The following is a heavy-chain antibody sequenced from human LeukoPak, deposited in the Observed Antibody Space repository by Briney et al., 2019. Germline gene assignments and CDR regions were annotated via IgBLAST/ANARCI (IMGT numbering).Heavy chain of an antibody. CDR1: GFTFSSYG. D-gene: IGHD1-1*01. Sequence: PGGSLRLSCAASGFTFSSYGMSWVRQAPGKGLEWVSAISGSGGSTYYADSVKGRFTISRDNDKNSLYLQMNSLRAEDTAVYYCARESSGRRVQTFDYWGQGTLVTVSS. CDR3: ARESSGRRVQTFDY. V-gene: IGHV3-23*01. CDR2: ISGSGGST. J-gene: IGHJ4*02.